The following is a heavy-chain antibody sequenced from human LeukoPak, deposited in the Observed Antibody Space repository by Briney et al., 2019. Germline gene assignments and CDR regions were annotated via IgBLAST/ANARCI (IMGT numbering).Heavy chain of an antibody. CDR2: INPSGGST. J-gene: IGHJ4*02. D-gene: IGHD6-19*01. CDR3: ARAIIAVAGFDY. V-gene: IGHV1-46*01. Sequence: ASVKVSCKASGYTFTSYYMHWVRQAPGQGLEWMGIINPSGGSTSYAQKFQGRVTMTRDTSTSTVCMELSSLRSEDTAVYYCARAIIAVAGFDYWGQGTLVAVSS. CDR1: GYTFTSYY.